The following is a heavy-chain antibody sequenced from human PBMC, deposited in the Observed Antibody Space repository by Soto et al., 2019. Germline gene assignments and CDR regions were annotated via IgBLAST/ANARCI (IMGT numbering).Heavy chain of an antibody. CDR2: ISWNSGSI. CDR3: AKDADSYGMDV. J-gene: IGHJ6*02. Sequence: PGGSMRLSCAASGFTFEDYAMPWVRQAPGKGLEWVSGISWNSGSIGYADSVKGRFTISRDNAKNSLYLQMNSLRAEDTALYYCAKDADSYGMDVWGQGTTVTVSS. CDR1: GFTFEDYA. V-gene: IGHV3-9*01.